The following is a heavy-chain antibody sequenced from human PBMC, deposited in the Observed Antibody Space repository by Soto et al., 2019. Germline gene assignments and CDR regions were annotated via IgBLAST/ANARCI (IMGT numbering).Heavy chain of an antibody. J-gene: IGHJ5*02. D-gene: IGHD3-10*01. CDR1: GYTFTGYY. Sequence: QIQLVQSGAEVKKPGASVKVSCRASGYTFTGYYLHWVQQAPGQGLEWMGWVNPISGDTNYAQKFQDRVIMTRDRSITTVHMELSRLRSDDTAVYYCAREEGFRITMDRGRWFDPWGQGTLVNVSS. CDR2: VNPISGDT. CDR3: AREEGFRITMDRGRWFDP. V-gene: IGHV1-2*02.